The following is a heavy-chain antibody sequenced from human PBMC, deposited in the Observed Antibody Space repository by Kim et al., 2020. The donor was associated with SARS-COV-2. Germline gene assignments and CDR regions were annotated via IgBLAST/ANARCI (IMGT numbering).Heavy chain of an antibody. D-gene: IGHD3-3*01. V-gene: IGHV1-18*01. CDR1: GYTFTSYG. CDR3: ARALNYDFWSGDPTYYYYYMDV. J-gene: IGHJ6*03. Sequence: ASVKVSCKASGYTFTSYGISWVRQAPGQGLEWMGWISAYNGNTNYAQKLQGRVTMTTDTSTSTAYMELRSLRSDDTAVYYCARALNYDFWSGDPTYYYYYMDVWGKGTRVTVSS. CDR2: ISAYNGNT.